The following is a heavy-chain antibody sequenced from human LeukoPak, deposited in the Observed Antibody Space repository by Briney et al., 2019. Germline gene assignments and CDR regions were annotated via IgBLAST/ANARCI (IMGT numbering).Heavy chain of an antibody. Sequence: GGSLRLSCAASGFTFSSSAMSWVRQAPGKGLEWVSSISGSGSGGSTYYADSVKGRFTISRDNAKNSLYLQMNSLRAGDTALYYCAKDRRHTVSGGYFDLWGRGTLVIVSS. D-gene: IGHD3-10*01. CDR2: ISGSGSGGST. V-gene: IGHV3-23*01. CDR3: AKDRRHTVSGGYFDL. CDR1: GFTFSSSA. J-gene: IGHJ2*01.